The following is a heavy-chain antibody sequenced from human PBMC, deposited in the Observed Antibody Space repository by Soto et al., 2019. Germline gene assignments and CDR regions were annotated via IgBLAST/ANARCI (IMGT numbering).Heavy chain of an antibody. V-gene: IGHV1-46*01. Sequence: QVQLVQSGAEVKEPGASVKVSCKASGYTFTSNYMQWVRQAPGQGLEWMGVINPSDGGTTYTQKFQGSITMTRDTYTSTFYMQLYSLRSEDTAVYYWARRERGCSYYWGRGTLVTVSS. CDR1: GYTFTSNY. CDR3: ARRERGCSYY. CDR2: INPSDGGT. D-gene: IGHD5-18*01. J-gene: IGHJ4*02.